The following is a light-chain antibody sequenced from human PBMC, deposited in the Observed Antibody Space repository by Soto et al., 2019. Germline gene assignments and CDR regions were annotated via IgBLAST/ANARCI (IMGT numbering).Light chain of an antibody. CDR1: QSISDY. CDR2: ASS. CDR3: QQSYSTPTIT. J-gene: IGKJ5*01. Sequence: DIKMPQSPSSLSASVGARVTITCRAHQSISDYLNWYQQKPGKAPKFLIYASSSLQSGVPSRFRGSGSGTDFTLTIRSLQPEDLATYYCQQSYSTPTITVGQGTRLEIK. V-gene: IGKV1-39*01.